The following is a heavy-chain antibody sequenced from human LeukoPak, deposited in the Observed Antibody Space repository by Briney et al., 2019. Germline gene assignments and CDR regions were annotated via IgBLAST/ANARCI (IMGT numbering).Heavy chain of an antibody. D-gene: IGHD2-2*01. CDR2: IYTSGST. J-gene: IGHJ5*02. V-gene: IGHV4-4*07. Sequence: SETLSLTCTVSGGSISSYYWSWIRQPAGKGLEWIGRIYTSGSTNYNPSLKNRVTMSVDTSKNQFSLKLSSVTAADTAVYYCARDRGEGTEAVVVPAAYWFDPWGQGTLVTVSS. CDR1: GGSISSYY. CDR3: ARDRGEGTEAVVVPAAYWFDP.